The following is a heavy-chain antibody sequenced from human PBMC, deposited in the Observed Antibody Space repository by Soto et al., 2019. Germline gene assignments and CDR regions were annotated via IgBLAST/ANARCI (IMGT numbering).Heavy chain of an antibody. J-gene: IGHJ4*02. V-gene: IGHV3-30*18. Sequence: QVLLVESGGGVVQPGTSLRLSCSASGFTFSNYGMHWVRQAPGKGLEWLTFISYDESDKYYVDSVKGRFTISRDNSKNTLYLEMNSLRAADTAVYYCAKARYSAYEALHLWGQGTLVIVSS. D-gene: IGHD5-18*01. CDR3: AKARYSAYEALHL. CDR2: ISYDESDK. CDR1: GFTFSNYG.